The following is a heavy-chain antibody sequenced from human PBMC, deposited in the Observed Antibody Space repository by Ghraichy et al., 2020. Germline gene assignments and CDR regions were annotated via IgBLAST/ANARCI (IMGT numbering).Heavy chain of an antibody. CDR3: ARDSALGGFDF. CDR2: IYATVST. CDR1: GASISSGGYH. Sequence: SETLSLTCTVSGASISSGGYHWSWIRQPAGKGLEWIGRIYATVSTNYNSSLRSRVTISVDTSKNQFSLKLTSVTAADTAVYYCARDSALGGFDFWGQGALITVSS. J-gene: IGHJ4*02. D-gene: IGHD3-16*01. V-gene: IGHV4-61*02.